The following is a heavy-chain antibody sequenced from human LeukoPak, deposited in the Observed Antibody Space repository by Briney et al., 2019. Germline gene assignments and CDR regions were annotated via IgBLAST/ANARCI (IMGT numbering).Heavy chain of an antibody. Sequence: SVKVSCKASGGTFSSYAISWVRQAPGQGLEWMGGIIPIFGTANYAQKFQGRVTITADESTSTAYMELSSLRSEDTAVYYCARRWELLGNWFDPWGQGTLVTSPQ. D-gene: IGHD1-26*01. J-gene: IGHJ5*02. CDR1: GGTFSSYA. CDR2: IIPIFGTA. V-gene: IGHV1-69*13. CDR3: ARRWELLGNWFDP.